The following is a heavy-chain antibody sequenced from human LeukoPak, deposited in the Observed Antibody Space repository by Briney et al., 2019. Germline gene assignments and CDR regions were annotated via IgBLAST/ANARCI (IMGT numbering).Heavy chain of an antibody. J-gene: IGHJ6*02. V-gene: IGHV3-7*03. CDR1: GFTFSSYW. CDR2: INHNGNVN. Sequence: GGSLRLSCAASGFTFSSYWMNWARQAPRKGLEWVASINHNGNVNYYVDSVKGRFTISRDNAKNSLYLQMSNLRAEDTAVYFCARGGGLDVCGQGATVTVSS. D-gene: IGHD3-16*01. CDR3: ARGGGLDV.